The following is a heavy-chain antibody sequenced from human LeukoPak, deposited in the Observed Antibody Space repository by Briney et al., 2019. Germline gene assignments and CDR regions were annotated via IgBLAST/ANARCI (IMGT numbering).Heavy chain of an antibody. CDR2: INHAGSA. V-gene: IGHV4-34*01. Sequence: SETLSHTCGVYDGSLTGYYWTWIRQSPGKGLEWLGEINHAGSANYNPSLKSRVAMSVDTSKNRFSLEVTSVTAADTGVYYCARAWANCGGDCYKPLDYWGQGTLVTVSS. J-gene: IGHJ4*02. D-gene: IGHD2-21*02. CDR3: ARAWANCGGDCYKPLDY. CDR1: DGSLTGYY.